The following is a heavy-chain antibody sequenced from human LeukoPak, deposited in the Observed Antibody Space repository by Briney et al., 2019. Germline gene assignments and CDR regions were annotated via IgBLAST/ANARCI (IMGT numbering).Heavy chain of an antibody. D-gene: IGHD2-2*01. CDR1: GGSISSSSYY. J-gene: IGHJ3*02. CDR3: ARSWYCSSTSCYHAFDI. CDR2: IYYSGST. V-gene: IGHV4-39*07. Sequence: SETLSLTCTVSGGSISSSSYYWGWIRQPPGKGLEWIGSIYYSGSTYYNPSLKSRVTISVDTSKYQFSLKLNSVTAADTAVYYCARSWYCSSTSCYHAFDIWGQGTMVTVSS.